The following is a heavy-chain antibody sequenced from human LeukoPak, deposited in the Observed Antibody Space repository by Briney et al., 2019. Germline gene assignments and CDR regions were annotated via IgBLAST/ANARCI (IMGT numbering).Heavy chain of an antibody. CDR2: INPSGGST. J-gene: IGHJ4*02. D-gene: IGHD3-22*01. Sequence: GASVKVSCKASGYTFTSYYMHWVRQAPGQGLEWMGIINPSGGSTSYAQKFQGGVTMTRDTSTSTVYMELSSLRSEDTAVYYCAREGGAAYYYDSSPGLDYWGQGTLVTVSS. CDR3: AREGGAAYYYDSSPGLDY. CDR1: GYTFTSYY. V-gene: IGHV1-46*01.